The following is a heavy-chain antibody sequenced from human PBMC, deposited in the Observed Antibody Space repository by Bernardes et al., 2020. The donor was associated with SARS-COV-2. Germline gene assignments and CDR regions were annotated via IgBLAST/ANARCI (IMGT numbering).Heavy chain of an antibody. V-gene: IGHV1-24*01. CDR2: FDPEDGET. J-gene: IGHJ4*02. CDR1: GYTLTELS. CDR3: ATAYAIFGVVRVPDY. D-gene: IGHD3-3*02. Sequence: VKVSCKVSGYTLTELSMHWVRQAPGKGLEWMGGFDPEDGETIYAQKFQGRVTMTEDTSTDTAYMELSSLRSEDTAVYYCATAYAIFGVVRVPDYWGQGTLVTVSS.